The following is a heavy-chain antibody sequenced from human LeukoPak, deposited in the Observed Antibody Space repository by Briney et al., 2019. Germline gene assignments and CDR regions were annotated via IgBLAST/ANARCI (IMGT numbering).Heavy chain of an antibody. J-gene: IGHJ3*02. CDR1: GFTFDDYG. V-gene: IGHV3-20*04. CDR3: ARMGPFGELLLYAFDI. Sequence: GSLRLSCAASGFTFDDYGMSWVRQAPGKGLEWVSGINWNGGSTGYADSVKGRFTISRDNAKNSLYLQMNSLRAEDTALYYCARMGPFGELLLYAFDIWGQGTMVTVSS. D-gene: IGHD3-10*01. CDR2: INWNGGST.